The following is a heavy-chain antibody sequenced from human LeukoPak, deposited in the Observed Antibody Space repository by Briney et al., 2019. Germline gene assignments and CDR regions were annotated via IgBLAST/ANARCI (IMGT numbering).Heavy chain of an antibody. CDR1: GGSISSSSYY. CDR2: INHSGST. V-gene: IGHV4-39*07. Sequence: SETLSPTCTVSGGSISSSSYYWSWIRQPPGKGLEWIGEINHSGSTNYNPSLKSRVTISVDTSKNQFSLMLSSVTAADTAVFYCARLNYGLDVWGQGTTVTVSS. CDR3: ARLNYGLDV. J-gene: IGHJ6*02.